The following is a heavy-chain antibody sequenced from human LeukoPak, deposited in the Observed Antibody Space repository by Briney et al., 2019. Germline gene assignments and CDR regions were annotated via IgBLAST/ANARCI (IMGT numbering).Heavy chain of an antibody. CDR2: IYTSGST. CDR3: ARDYSGSYEADIWFDP. J-gene: IGHJ5*02. V-gene: IGHV4-4*07. D-gene: IGHD1-26*01. CDR1: GGSISSYY. Sequence: SETLSLTCTVSGGSISSYYWSWIRQPAGKGLEWIGRIYTSGSTNYNPSLKSRVTMSVDTSKNQFSLKLSSVTAADTAVYYCARDYSGSYEADIWFDPWGQGTLVTVSS.